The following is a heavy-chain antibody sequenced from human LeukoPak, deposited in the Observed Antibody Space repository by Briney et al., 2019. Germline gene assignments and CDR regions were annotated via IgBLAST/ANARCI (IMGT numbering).Heavy chain of an antibody. V-gene: IGHV3-7*01. D-gene: IGHD6-19*01. J-gene: IGHJ4*02. CDR3: ARTVPGYPDDYFDY. CDR2: MNQDGSAI. Sequence: GGSLRLSCAASGFTFSRHWMSWVRQAPGKGLERVAHMNQDGSAIYYIDSVKGRFTVSRDNAKNSLYLQMNGLTVADTAVYYCARTVPGYPDDYFDYWGQGTLVTVSS. CDR1: GFTFSRHW.